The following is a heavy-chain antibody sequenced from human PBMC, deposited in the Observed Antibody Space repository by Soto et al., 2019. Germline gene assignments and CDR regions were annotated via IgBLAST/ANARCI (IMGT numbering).Heavy chain of an antibody. CDR2: IYYSGST. D-gene: IGHD3-16*02. V-gene: IGHV4-30-4*01. Sequence: SETLSLTCTVPGGSISSGDYYWTWIRQPPGKGLEWIGYIYYSGSTNYNPSLSSRVTISVDTSKNQFSLNLSSVTAADTAVYYCARIVESGYTIDFDLWGRGTLVTVSS. CDR1: GGSISSGDYY. J-gene: IGHJ2*01. CDR3: ARIVESGYTIDFDL.